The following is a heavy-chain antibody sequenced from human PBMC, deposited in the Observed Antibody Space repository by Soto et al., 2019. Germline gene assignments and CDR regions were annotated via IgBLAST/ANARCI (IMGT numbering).Heavy chain of an antibody. CDR2: ISYSWNT. D-gene: IGHD3-22*01. CDR3: ARDKGSYDSGYWSTHGPFDS. Sequence: TLSLTCPVSGASIDTSDHYWNWIRQPPGRGLEWIGYISYSWNTYYNPSLKSRLTISVDTSKNQFSLSLSSVTAADTAVYYCARDKGSYDSGYWSTHGPFDSWGQGTLVTVYS. CDR1: GASIDTSDHY. J-gene: IGHJ4*02. V-gene: IGHV4-30-4*01.